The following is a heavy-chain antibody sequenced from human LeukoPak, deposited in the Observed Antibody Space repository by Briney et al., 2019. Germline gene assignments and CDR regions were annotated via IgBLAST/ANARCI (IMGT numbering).Heavy chain of an antibody. CDR2: ISSSSSYT. J-gene: IGHJ6*02. V-gene: IGHV3-11*05. Sequence: LGGSLRLSCAASGFTFSDYYMSWIRQAPGKGLEWFSYISSSSSYTNYADSVKGRFTISRDNAKNSLYLQMNSLRAEDTAVYYCARDFPRSHYYYGMDVWGQGTTVTVSS. CDR3: ARDFPRSHYYYGMDV. CDR1: GFTFSDYY.